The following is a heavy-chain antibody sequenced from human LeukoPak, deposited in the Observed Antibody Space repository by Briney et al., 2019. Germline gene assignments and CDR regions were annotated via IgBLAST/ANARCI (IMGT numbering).Heavy chain of an antibody. CDR1: GGSISSSSYY. V-gene: IGHV4-39*01. D-gene: IGHD2-8*01. CDR2: IYYSGST. J-gene: IGHJ3*02. CDR3: ARQTLVWVAFDI. Sequence: SGTLSLTCTVSGGSISSSSYYWGWIRQPPGKGLEWIGSIYYSGSTYYNPSLKSRVTISVDTSKNQFSLKLSSVTAADTAVYYCARQTLVWVAFDIWGQGTMVTVSS.